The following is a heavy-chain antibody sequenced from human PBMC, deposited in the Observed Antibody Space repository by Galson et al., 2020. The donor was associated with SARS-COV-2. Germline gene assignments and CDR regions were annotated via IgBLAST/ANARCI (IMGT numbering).Heavy chain of an antibody. D-gene: IGHD6-19*01. V-gene: IGHV3-7*01. CDR2: LKGDGSET. Sequence: GGSLRLSCDVSGFTFNDFWMSWFRQSPGKGLEWVANLKGDGSETNYADFVKGRFPISRDNAANSLYLQMNSLRVEDSAVYYCSREGWQGGYWGQGTRVTVSS. CDR3: SREGWQGGY. J-gene: IGHJ4*02. CDR1: GFTFNDFW.